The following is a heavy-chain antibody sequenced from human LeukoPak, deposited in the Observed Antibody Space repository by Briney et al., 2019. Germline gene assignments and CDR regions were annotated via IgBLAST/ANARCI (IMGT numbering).Heavy chain of an antibody. Sequence: GGSLRLSCAASGFIFSDAWMTWVRRAPGKGLEWVGRIKSKTHGGTTDYAAPVKGRFTISRDDSKNTLYLQMNSLKTEDTAVYYCITAEYSGYDGVYDIWGQGTMVTVSS. CDR1: GFIFSDAW. D-gene: IGHD5-12*01. V-gene: IGHV3-15*01. CDR3: ITAEYSGYDGVYDI. J-gene: IGHJ3*02. CDR2: IKSKTHGGTT.